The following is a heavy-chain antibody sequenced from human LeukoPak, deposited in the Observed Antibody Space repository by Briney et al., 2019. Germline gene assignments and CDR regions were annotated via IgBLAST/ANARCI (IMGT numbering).Heavy chain of an antibody. V-gene: IGHV3-74*01. Sequence: GGSLTLPCAASGFMFSIYCVHWLRQAPGKGRVWVSRINSDGSDTSYADSVKGRFTIPRDNPKNTLYLQMNSLRVEDTAVYYCARSLDYWGQGTLVTVSS. CDR2: INSDGSDT. J-gene: IGHJ4*02. CDR3: ARSLDY. CDR1: GFMFSIYC.